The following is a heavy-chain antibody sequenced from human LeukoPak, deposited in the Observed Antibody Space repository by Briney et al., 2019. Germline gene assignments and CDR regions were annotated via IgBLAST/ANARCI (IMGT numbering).Heavy chain of an antibody. J-gene: IGHJ4*02. CDR2: INSDGSWT. Sequence: GGSLRLSCAASGNYWMHWVRQAPGKGLVWVSHINSDGSWTSYVDSVKGRFTISKDNAKNTVYLQMNNLRAEDTAVYYCVSFYEAYWGRGTLVTVSS. V-gene: IGHV3-74*01. CDR1: GNYW. CDR3: VSFYEAY. D-gene: IGHD2/OR15-2a*01.